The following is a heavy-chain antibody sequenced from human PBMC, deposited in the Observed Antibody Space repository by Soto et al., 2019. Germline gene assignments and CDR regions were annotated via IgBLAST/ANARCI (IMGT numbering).Heavy chain of an antibody. CDR3: ARALKNHYYYYGMDV. CDR2: IGTAGDT. Sequence: PGGSLRLSCAASGFTFSSYDMHWVRQATGKGLEWVSAIGTAGDTYYPGSVKGRFTISRENAKNSLYLQMNSLRAEDTAVYYCARALKNHYYYYGMDVWGQGTTVTVSS. V-gene: IGHV3-13*01. CDR1: GFTFSSYD. J-gene: IGHJ6*02.